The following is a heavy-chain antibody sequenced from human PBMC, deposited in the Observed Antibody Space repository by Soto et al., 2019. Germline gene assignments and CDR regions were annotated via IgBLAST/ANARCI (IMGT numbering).Heavy chain of an antibody. CDR2: MNPKSVDT. CDR1: GYTFTSYD. D-gene: IGHD2-21*02. Sequence: ASVKVSCKASGYTFTSYDINWVRQATGQGLEWMGWMNPKSVDTGYAQKFQGRVTMTRDTSISTAYLEVSSLRSEDTSFFFCCFCGGGCRNSRYYGMDVWGQGTTVTVSS. J-gene: IGHJ6*02. CDR3: CFCGGGCRNSRYYGMDV. V-gene: IGHV1-8*01.